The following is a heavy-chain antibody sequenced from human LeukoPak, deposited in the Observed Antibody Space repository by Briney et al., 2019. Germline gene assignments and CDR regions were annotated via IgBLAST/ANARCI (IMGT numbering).Heavy chain of an antibody. CDR1: GFTFSSYA. CDR2: IWYDGSNK. V-gene: IGHV3-33*08. D-gene: IGHD6-19*01. Sequence: GGSLRLSCAASGFTFSSYAMSWVRQAPGKGLEWVAVIWYDGSNKYYADSVKGRFTISRDNSKNTLYLQMNSLRAEDTAVYYCAREASSNYFDYWGQGTLVTVSS. CDR3: AREASSNYFDY. J-gene: IGHJ4*02.